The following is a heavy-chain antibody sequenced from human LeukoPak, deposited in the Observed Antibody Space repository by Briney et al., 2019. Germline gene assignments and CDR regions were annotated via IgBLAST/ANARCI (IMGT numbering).Heavy chain of an antibody. J-gene: IGHJ4*02. D-gene: IGHD3-22*01. CDR1: GYTFTNYY. CDR2: INPSGGST. CDR3: ATIGSGYLYYFDY. Sequence: ASVKVSCKASGYTFTNYYMHWVRQAPGQGLEWMGIINPSGGSTSYAQKFQGRITMTRDTSTSTVYMELSSLRSEDTAVYYCATIGSGYLYYFDYWGQGTLVTVSS. V-gene: IGHV1-46*01.